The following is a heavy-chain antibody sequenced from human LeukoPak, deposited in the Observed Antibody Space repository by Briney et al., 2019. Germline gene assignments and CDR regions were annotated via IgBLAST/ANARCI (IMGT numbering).Heavy chain of an antibody. J-gene: IGHJ4*02. CDR2: DYRGEST. V-gene: IGHV3-53*01. Sequence: GGSLSLSCAASGVSVSNSYMSWVRQAPGKGLEWISVDYRGESTYYSDSVMGRFTISRDNFKNTVYLQMNNMRAEDTAVYYCARVGASVAGPFDYWGQGTLVTVSS. CDR1: GVSVSNSY. D-gene: IGHD6-13*01. CDR3: ARVGASVAGPFDY.